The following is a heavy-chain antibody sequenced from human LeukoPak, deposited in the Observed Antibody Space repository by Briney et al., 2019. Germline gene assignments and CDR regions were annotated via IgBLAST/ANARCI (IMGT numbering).Heavy chain of an antibody. CDR2: IYYSGST. CDR1: GGSISSYY. Sequence: PSETLSLTCTVSGGSISSYYWSWIRQPPGRGLEWIGYIYYSGSTNYNPSLKSRVTISVDTSKNQFSLKLSSVTAAGTAVYYCARGYYARGAFDIWGQGTMVTVSS. CDR3: ARGYYARGAFDI. V-gene: IGHV4-59*08. D-gene: IGHD3-22*01. J-gene: IGHJ3*02.